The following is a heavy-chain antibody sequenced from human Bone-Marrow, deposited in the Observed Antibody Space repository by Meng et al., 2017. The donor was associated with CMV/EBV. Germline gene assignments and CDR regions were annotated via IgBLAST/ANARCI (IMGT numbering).Heavy chain of an antibody. D-gene: IGHD6-6*01. CDR2: ISGHNGTT. CDR3: ARDVEYTSSSPGF. Sequence: ASRYTFSHYVIRSVRPAPGQGLEWMGWISGHNGTTHSIRTFQGRLTMTTDTSTRTSYMELRSLRSGDTAVYYCARDVEYTSSSPGFWGQGTLVTVSS. V-gene: IGHV1-18*01. CDR1: RYTFSHYV. J-gene: IGHJ4*02.